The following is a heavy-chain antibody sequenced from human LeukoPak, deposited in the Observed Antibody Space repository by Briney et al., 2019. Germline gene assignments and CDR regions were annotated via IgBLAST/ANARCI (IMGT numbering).Heavy chain of an antibody. CDR2: INPNSGGT. CDR3: ARYDYGEGMPDY. J-gene: IGHJ4*02. CDR1: GYTFTSYD. D-gene: IGHD4-17*01. Sequence: ASVKVSCKASGYTFTSYDINWVRQAPGQGLEWMGWINPNSGGTNYAQKFQGRVTMTRDTSISTAYMELSRLRSDDTAVYYCARYDYGEGMPDYWGQGTLVTVSS. V-gene: IGHV1-2*02.